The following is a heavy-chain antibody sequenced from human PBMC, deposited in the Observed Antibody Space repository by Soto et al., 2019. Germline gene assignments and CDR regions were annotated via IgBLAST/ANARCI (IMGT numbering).Heavy chain of an antibody. CDR3: ARDNIALVGSLGKQECYCGMDF. J-gene: IGHJ6*02. Sequence: PSETLSLTCAVSGGSISSSNWWSWVRQPPGKGLEWIGEIYHSGSTNYNPSLKSRVTISVDKSKNQFSLKLSSVTAADTAVYYCARDNIALVGSLGKQECYCGMDFWDQGPTGTVSS. CDR2: IYHSGST. V-gene: IGHV4-4*02. D-gene: IGHD6-19*01. CDR1: GGSISSSNW.